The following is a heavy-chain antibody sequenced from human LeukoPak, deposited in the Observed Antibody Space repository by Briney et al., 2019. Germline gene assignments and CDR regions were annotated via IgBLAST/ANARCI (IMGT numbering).Heavy chain of an antibody. CDR1: GFTFSSIW. CDR3: ASPLITIFGVVTDY. D-gene: IGHD3-3*01. J-gene: IGHJ4*02. CDR2: IKQDGSEK. Sequence: GGSLRFSCSAAGFTFSSIWRSWVGQGPGKGWEGVANIKQDGSEKYYVDSVKGRITISRDNAKNSLYLQMNSLRAEDTAVYYCASPLITIFGVVTDYWGQGTLVTVSS. V-gene: IGHV3-7*01.